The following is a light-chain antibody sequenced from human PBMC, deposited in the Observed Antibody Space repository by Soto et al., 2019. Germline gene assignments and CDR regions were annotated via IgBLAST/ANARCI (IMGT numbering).Light chain of an antibody. CDR2: EVE. V-gene: IGLV2-8*01. J-gene: IGLJ1*01. Sequence: QSSLTHPPSSTDSPGQTVTISCTGTSSDVGGYHYVSWYQHHPGRAPKLLIYEVEKRPPGVPGRFSGSKSGKTASLTVSGLQADDEADYYWLSYGGSNNYVCGTGTRSPS. CDR1: SSDVGGYHY. CDR3: LSYGGSNNYV.